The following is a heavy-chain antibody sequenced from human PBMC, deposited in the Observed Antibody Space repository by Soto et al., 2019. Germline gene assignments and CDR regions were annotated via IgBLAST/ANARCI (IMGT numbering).Heavy chain of an antibody. CDR2: ISSGGSP. J-gene: IGHJ1*01. CDR1: DESVTSPGNY. D-gene: IGHD2-15*01. Sequence: VQLQESGPGLVKPSQTLSLTCAVSDESVTSPGNYWNWIRQRPDTGLEWIGYISSGGSPFYNPSLQSRVSHSLDTSSYLFSLTLNSVTAADTAVYYCTLNHCAGGGCYDRDYWGQGTRVTVSS. CDR3: TLNHCAGGGCYDRDY. V-gene: IGHV4-31*11.